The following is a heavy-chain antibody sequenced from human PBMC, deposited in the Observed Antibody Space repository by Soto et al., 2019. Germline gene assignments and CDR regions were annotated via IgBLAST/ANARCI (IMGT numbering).Heavy chain of an antibody. CDR3: ARENYYYGMDV. Sequence: EVQLVESGGGLVQPGGSLRLSCAASGFTVGLNFMTWVRQAPGKGLEWVSVINGGGTTYYADSVKGRFSISRDDSKNTLYLQMNSLRAEVTAVYYCARENYYYGMDVWGQGTTVTVSS. CDR1: GFTVGLNF. V-gene: IGHV3-66*01. CDR2: INGGGTT. J-gene: IGHJ6*02.